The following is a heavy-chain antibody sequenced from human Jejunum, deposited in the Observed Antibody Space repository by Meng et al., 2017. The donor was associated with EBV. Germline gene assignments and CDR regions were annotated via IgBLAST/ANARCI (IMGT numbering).Heavy chain of an antibody. J-gene: IGHJ4*02. CDR2: IYWNDDK. Sequence: QITLKGAGPTLVKPPQTLTLTCTFSGFSLTTSGVGVGWIRQPPGKALEWLALIYWNDDKQYSPSLKRRLTITKDTSKNQVVLTMTNMDPVDTGTYYCAHRRLEEGSVTTGSDYWGQGALVTVSS. CDR3: AHRRLEEGSVTTGSDY. CDR1: GFSLTTSGVG. V-gene: IGHV2-5*01. D-gene: IGHD1-1*01.